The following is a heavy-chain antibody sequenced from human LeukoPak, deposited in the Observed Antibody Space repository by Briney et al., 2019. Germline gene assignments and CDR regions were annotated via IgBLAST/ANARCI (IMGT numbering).Heavy chain of an antibody. D-gene: IGHD2-15*01. J-gene: IGHJ5*02. CDR1: GYTFTGYY. CDR3: ARMSTQTRGYCSGGSCYSGYNWFDP. V-gene: IGHV1-2*02. Sequence: GASVKVSCKASGYTFTGYYMHWVRQAPGQGLEWMGWINPNSGGTNYAQKFQGRVTMTRDTSISTAYMELSRLRSDDTAVYYCARMSTQTRGYCSGGSCYSGYNWFDPWGQGTLVTVSS. CDR2: INPNSGGT.